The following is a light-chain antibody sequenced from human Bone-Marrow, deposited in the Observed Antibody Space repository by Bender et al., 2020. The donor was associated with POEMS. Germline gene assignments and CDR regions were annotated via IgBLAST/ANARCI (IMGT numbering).Light chain of an antibody. CDR2: DVS. V-gene: IGLV2-14*03. J-gene: IGLJ1*01. CDR1: SSDVGGNDY. Sequence: QSALTQPASVSGSPGQSITISCTGTSSDVGGNDYVSWYLQHPGKAPEFMIYDVSNRPSGVSHRLSGSKSGNTASLTISGLQADDEADYYCSSFSASHTYVFGTGTRVAVL. CDR3: SSFSASHTYV.